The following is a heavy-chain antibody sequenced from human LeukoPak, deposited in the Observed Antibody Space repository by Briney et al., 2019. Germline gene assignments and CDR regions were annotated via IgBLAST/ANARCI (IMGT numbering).Heavy chain of an antibody. Sequence: SSETLSLTCTVSGGSISSYYWSWIRQPPGKGLEWIGYIYYSGSTNYNPSLKSRVTISVDTSKNQFSLKLSSVTAADTAVYYCARGDSSGYYYFNYWGQGILVTVSS. CDR3: ARGDSSGYYYFNY. J-gene: IGHJ4*02. CDR1: GGSISSYY. V-gene: IGHV4-59*01. CDR2: IYYSGST. D-gene: IGHD3-22*01.